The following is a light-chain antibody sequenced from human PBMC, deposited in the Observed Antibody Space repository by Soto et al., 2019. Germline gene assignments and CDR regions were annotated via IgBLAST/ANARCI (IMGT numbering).Light chain of an antibody. Sequence: DIQMTQSPFTLSAYVGDRVTITCRASQSLNNGLAWYQQKPGKAPNLLIYDASTLERGVPSRFSGTGSGTEFTLTISSLEPEDFAVYYCQQRSNWPRITFGHGTRLEIK. J-gene: IGKJ5*01. CDR3: QQRSNWPRIT. CDR1: QSLNNG. CDR2: DAS. V-gene: IGKV1-5*01.